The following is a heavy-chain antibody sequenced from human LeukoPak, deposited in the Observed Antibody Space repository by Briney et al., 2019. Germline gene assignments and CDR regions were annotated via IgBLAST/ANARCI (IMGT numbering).Heavy chain of an antibody. J-gene: IGHJ4*02. D-gene: IGHD2-2*01. V-gene: IGHV3-23*01. Sequence: GGSLRLSCAASGFTFSSYAMSWVRQAPGKGLEWVSAISGSGGSTYYADSVKGRFTISRDNSKNTLYLQMNSLRAEDTAVYYCAKGEYQLPGAYYFDYWGQGTLVTVSS. CDR1: GFTFSSYA. CDR3: AKGEYQLPGAYYFDY. CDR2: ISGSGGST.